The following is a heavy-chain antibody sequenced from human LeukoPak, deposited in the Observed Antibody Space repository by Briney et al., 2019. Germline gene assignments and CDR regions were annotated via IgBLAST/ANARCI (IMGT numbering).Heavy chain of an antibody. J-gene: IGHJ3*01. CDR2: TYYRSTWYN. V-gene: IGHV6-1*01. CDR3: ARDPDPFSRLSIFDV. Sequence: SQTLSLTCAISGDSVSGKSAAWYWIRQSPSRGLEWLGRTYYRSTWYNDYAVSVKSRITINPDTSKNQFSLQLNSLTPEDTAVYYCARDPDPFSRLSIFDVWGQGTMVTVSS. CDR1: GDSVSGKSAA. D-gene: IGHD3-16*02.